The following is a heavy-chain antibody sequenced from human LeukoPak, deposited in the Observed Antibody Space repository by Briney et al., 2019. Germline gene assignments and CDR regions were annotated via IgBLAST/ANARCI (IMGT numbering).Heavy chain of an antibody. Sequence: GGSLRLSCPASGFTFSSYDMHWVRQAPGKGLEWVAVISYDGSNKYYADSVKGRFTISRDNSKNTLYLQMNSLRAEDTAVYYCAKEKIEQWLVHYHYGMDVWGQGTTVTVSS. J-gene: IGHJ6*02. D-gene: IGHD6-19*01. CDR2: ISYDGSNK. CDR1: GFTFSSYD. V-gene: IGHV3-30*18. CDR3: AKEKIEQWLVHYHYGMDV.